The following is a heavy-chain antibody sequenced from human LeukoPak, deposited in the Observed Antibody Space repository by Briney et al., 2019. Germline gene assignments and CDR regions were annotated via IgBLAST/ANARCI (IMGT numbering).Heavy chain of an antibody. Sequence: SETLSLTCTVSGGSISSSSYYWGWIRQPPGKGLEWIGSIYYSGSTYYNPSLKSRVTISVDTSKNQFSLKLSSVTAADTAVYYCARHAFEYSHGDDAFDIWGQGTMVTVSS. V-gene: IGHV4-39*01. J-gene: IGHJ3*02. D-gene: IGHD5-18*01. CDR2: IYYSGST. CDR3: ARHAFEYSHGDDAFDI. CDR1: GGSISSSSYY.